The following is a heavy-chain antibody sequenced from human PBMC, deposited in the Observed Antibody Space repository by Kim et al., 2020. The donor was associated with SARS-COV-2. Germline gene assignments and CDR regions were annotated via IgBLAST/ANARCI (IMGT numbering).Heavy chain of an antibody. J-gene: IGHJ6*03. CDR1: GFTFSSYS. Sequence: GGSLRLSCAASGFTFSSYSMNWVRQAPGKGLEWVSSISSSSSYIYYADSVKGRFTISRDNAKNSLYLQMNCLRAEDTAVYYCAREGRITIFGVVIPKDYYMDVWGKGTTVTVSS. CDR3: AREGRITIFGVVIPKDYYMDV. D-gene: IGHD3-3*01. V-gene: IGHV3-21*01. CDR2: ISSSSSYI.